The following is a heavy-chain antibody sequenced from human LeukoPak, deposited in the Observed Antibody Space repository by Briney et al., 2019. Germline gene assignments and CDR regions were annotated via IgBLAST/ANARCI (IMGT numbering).Heavy chain of an antibody. CDR2: IKQDGTEQ. Sequence: GGSLRLSCATSGFSFSSHWMSWVRQAPGKGLEWVAHIKQDGTEQNSVDSVKGRFTISRDNTKNSLYLQMNSLRAEDTAVYFCASLFSGSYYDGYYFHYWGQGTLVTVSS. CDR1: GFSFSSHW. V-gene: IGHV3-7*01. J-gene: IGHJ4*02. CDR3: ASLFSGSYYDGYYFHY. D-gene: IGHD3-10*01.